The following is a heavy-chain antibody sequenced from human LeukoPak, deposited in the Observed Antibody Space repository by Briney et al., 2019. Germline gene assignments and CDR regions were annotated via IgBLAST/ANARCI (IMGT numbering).Heavy chain of an antibody. CDR2: ISGSGDTT. CDR3: AKDPRILTGYFDY. Sequence: GGSLRLSCAASGFTFSSYSMNWVRQAPGKGLEWVSAISGSGDTTFYADSVKGRFTISRDNSKNTLYLQMNSLRDEDTAVYYCAKDPRILTGYFDYWGQGTLVTVSS. V-gene: IGHV3-23*01. J-gene: IGHJ4*02. D-gene: IGHD3-9*01. CDR1: GFTFSSYS.